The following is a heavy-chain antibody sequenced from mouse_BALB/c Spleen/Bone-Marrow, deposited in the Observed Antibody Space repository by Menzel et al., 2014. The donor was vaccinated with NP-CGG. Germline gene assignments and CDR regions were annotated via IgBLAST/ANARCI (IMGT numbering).Heavy chain of an antibody. CDR3: ARHDNDGYYLAY. J-gene: IGHJ3*01. D-gene: IGHD2-3*01. Sequence: VKLVESGPGLVAPSQSLSITCTISGFSLTSYGVHWVRQPPGKGLEWLGVLWSDGSTTYNSALKSRLSISKDNSKSQVFLKMNSLQTDDTAMYYCARHDNDGYYLAYWGQGTLVTVSA. CDR2: LWSDGST. V-gene: IGHV2-6-1*01. CDR1: GFSLTSYG.